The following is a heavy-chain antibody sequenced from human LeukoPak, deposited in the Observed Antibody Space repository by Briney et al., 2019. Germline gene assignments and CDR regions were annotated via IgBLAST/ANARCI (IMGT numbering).Heavy chain of an antibody. V-gene: IGHV3-9*01. CDR3: AKGVSSGWYRYFGY. J-gene: IGHJ4*02. Sequence: PGGSLRLSCAASGFTFDDYAMHWVRQAPGKGLEWVSGISWNSGSIGYADSVKGRFTISRDNAKNSLYLQMNSLRAEDTALYYCAKGVSSGWYRYFGYWGQGTLVTVSS. CDR1: GFTFDDYA. CDR2: ISWNSGSI. D-gene: IGHD6-19*01.